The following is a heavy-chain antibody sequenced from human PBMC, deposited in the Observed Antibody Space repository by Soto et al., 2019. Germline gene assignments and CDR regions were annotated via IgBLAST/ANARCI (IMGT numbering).Heavy chain of an antibody. J-gene: IGHJ3*01. Sequence: QVQLEQSGDAVKKPGASVKVSCKASGYNFRNFGITWVRQASGLGRAWLGWISGYNGRTSSARNFRDRVVLTTDTATNTAYMELRSLTSDDTAIYYCAREGYISGFDPFDFWGQGTKVTVSS. CDR3: AREGYISGFDPFDF. V-gene: IGHV1-18*01. CDR2: ISGYNGRT. D-gene: IGHD5-18*01. CDR1: GYNFRNFG.